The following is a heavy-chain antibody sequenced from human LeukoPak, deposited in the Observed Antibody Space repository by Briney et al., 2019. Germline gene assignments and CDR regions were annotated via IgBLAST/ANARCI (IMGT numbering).Heavy chain of an antibody. CDR2: ISNDGSDK. CDR3: ARDGTSYGMDV. D-gene: IGHD1-1*01. Sequence: TGRSLRLSCAASGVSFSSYGMRWGHQPPDKGLGRVAFISNDGSDKYYADSVKGRFTNSRNNSQNTVYLQMNSLRGEDTAVYYCARDGTSYGMDVWGQGTTVTVSS. CDR1: GVSFSSYG. V-gene: IGHV3-30*03. J-gene: IGHJ6*02.